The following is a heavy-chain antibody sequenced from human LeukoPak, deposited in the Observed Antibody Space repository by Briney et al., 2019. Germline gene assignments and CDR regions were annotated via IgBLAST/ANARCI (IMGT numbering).Heavy chain of an antibody. CDR2: MNPNSGNT. D-gene: IGHD6-6*01. CDR1: EYTFTSYD. J-gene: IGHJ6*03. Sequence: ASVKVSCKASEYTFTSYDINWVRQATGQGLEWMGWMNPNSGNTGYAQKFQVRVTMTTDTSTSTAYMELRSLRSDDTAVYYCARDAPTSIYYYYYMDVWGKGTTVTVSS. CDR3: ARDAPTSIYYYYYMDV. V-gene: IGHV1-8*01.